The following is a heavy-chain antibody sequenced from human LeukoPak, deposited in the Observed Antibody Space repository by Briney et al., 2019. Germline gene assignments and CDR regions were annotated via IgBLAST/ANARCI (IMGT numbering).Heavy chain of an antibody. CDR2: ISYDGSNK. CDR1: GFTFSSYA. Sequence: GGSLRLSCAASGFTFSSYAMHWVRQAPGKGLEWVAVISYDGSNKYYADSVKGRFTISRDDSKNTLYLQMNSLRAEDTAVYYCARDHLVDIVGSIDYWGQGTLVTVSS. V-gene: IGHV3-30-3*01. D-gene: IGHD1-26*01. J-gene: IGHJ4*02. CDR3: ARDHLVDIVGSIDY.